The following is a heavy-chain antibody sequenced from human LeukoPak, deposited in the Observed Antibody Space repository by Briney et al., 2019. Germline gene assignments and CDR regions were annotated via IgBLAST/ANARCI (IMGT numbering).Heavy chain of an antibody. D-gene: IGHD3-10*01. V-gene: IGHV3-30*18. Sequence: GGSLRLSCAASGFTFSSYGMHWVRQAPGKGLEWVAVISYDGSNKYYADSVKGRFTISRDNSKNTLYLQMNSLRAEDTAVYYCAKGSQEIHLWFGELFGKDGDYYGMDVWGKGTTVTVSS. J-gene: IGHJ6*04. CDR1: GFTFSSYG. CDR3: AKGSQEIHLWFGELFGKDGDYYGMDV. CDR2: ISYDGSNK.